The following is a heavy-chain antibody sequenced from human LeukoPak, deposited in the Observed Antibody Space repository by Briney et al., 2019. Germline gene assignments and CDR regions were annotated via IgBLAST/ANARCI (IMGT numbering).Heavy chain of an antibody. V-gene: IGHV5-51*01. Sequence: ESLKISCICSGYSFISYWIGWVRPMPGKGLEWMGIIYPCDSDTRYSPSFQGQVTISADKSISTAYLQWSSLKASDTAMYYCARGRRRGILTGYYSGMPFDYWGQGTLVTVSS. CDR2: IYPCDSDT. CDR3: ARGRRRGILTGYYSGMPFDY. CDR1: GYSFISYW. J-gene: IGHJ4*02. D-gene: IGHD3-9*01.